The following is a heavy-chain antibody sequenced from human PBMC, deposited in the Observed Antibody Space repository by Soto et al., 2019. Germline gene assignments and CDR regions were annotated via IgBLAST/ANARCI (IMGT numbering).Heavy chain of an antibody. CDR2: IKQDGSEK. Sequence: GGSLRLSCAASGFTFSSYWMSWVRQAPGKGLEWVANIKQDGSEKYYVDSVKGRFTISRDNAKNSLYLQMNSLRAEDTAVYYCARDQYCSSNSCYGEFDYWGQGTLVTVSS. CDR3: ARDQYCSSNSCYGEFDY. CDR1: GFTFSSYW. J-gene: IGHJ4*02. D-gene: IGHD2-2*01. V-gene: IGHV3-7*03.